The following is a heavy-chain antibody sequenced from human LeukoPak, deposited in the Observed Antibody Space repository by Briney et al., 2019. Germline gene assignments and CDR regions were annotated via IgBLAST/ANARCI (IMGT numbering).Heavy chain of an antibody. Sequence: GASLRLSCAASGFTFSSYAMSWVRQAPGKGLEWVSAISGSGGSTYYADSVKGRFTISRDNSKNTLYPQMNSLRAEDTAVYYCAAGYSSGWYVRYFDYWGQGTLVTVSS. V-gene: IGHV3-23*01. CDR1: GFTFSSYA. D-gene: IGHD6-19*01. J-gene: IGHJ4*02. CDR2: ISGSGGST. CDR3: AAGYSSGWYVRYFDY.